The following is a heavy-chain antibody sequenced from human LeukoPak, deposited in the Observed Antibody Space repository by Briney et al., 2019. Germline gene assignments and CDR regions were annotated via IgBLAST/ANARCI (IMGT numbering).Heavy chain of an antibody. Sequence: SETLSLTCTVSGASISSYYWSWIRQPAGKGLEWIGRFYTSGSTNYNPSLKSRVTMSVDTSKNQFSLKLSSVTAADTAVYYCARDYDGSGSYYKYYFDYWGQGTLVTVSS. J-gene: IGHJ4*02. CDR1: GASISSYY. CDR2: FYTSGST. D-gene: IGHD3-10*01. V-gene: IGHV4-4*07. CDR3: ARDYDGSGSYYKYYFDY.